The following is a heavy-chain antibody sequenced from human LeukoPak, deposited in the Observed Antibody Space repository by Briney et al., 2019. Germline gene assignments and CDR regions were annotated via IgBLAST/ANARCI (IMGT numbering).Heavy chain of an antibody. Sequence: GGSLRLSCAASGFTFSSYSMNWVRQAPGKGLEWVSYISSSSSTIYYADSVKGRFTISRDNAKNSLYLQMNSLRAEDRAVYYCARSSTVDYWGQGTLVNVSS. CDR3: ARSSTVDY. CDR1: GFTFSSYS. D-gene: IGHD3-3*02. CDR2: ISSSSSTI. J-gene: IGHJ4*02. V-gene: IGHV3-48*04.